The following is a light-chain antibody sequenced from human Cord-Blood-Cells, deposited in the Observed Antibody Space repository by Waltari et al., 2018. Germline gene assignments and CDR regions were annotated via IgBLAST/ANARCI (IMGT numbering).Light chain of an antibody. V-gene: IGKV1-39*01. Sequence: DIQMTQSPSSVSASVGDGVTITCRASQSISSYLNWYQQKPGKAPKLLIYAASILQSGVPSRFSGSGSGTDFTLTISSLQPEDFATYYCQQSYSTPFTFGPGTKVDIK. CDR3: QQSYSTPFT. CDR1: QSISSY. J-gene: IGKJ3*01. CDR2: AAS.